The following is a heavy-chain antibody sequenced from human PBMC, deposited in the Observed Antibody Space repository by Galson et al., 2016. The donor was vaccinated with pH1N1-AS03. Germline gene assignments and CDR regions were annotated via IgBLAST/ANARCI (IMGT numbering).Heavy chain of an antibody. Sequence: PALVKPTQTLTLTCTLSGFSHSASGVAVAWIRQPPGKALEWLAPIYWDDDKRYSPSLRDKLTITKDSSTNQVVLTMTNMDPVDTATYYCAHRHGGNSRYFGYWGPGTLVTVSS. CDR1: GFSHSASGVA. CDR3: AHRHGGNSRYFGY. D-gene: IGHD4-23*01. V-gene: IGHV2-5*02. J-gene: IGHJ4*02. CDR2: IYWDDDK.